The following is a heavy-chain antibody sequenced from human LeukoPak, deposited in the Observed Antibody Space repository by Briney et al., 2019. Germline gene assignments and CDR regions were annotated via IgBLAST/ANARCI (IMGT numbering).Heavy chain of an antibody. CDR1: GYTFTSYY. D-gene: IGHD6-6*01. V-gene: IGHV1-46*01. Sequence: ASVKVSCKASGYTFTSYYMHWVRQAPGQGLEWMGIINPSGGSTSYAQKFQGRVTMTRDMSTSTVYMELSSLRSEDTAVYYCARDLYSSSAPHNWFDPWGQGTLVTVSS. CDR2: INPSGGST. J-gene: IGHJ5*02. CDR3: ARDLYSSSAPHNWFDP.